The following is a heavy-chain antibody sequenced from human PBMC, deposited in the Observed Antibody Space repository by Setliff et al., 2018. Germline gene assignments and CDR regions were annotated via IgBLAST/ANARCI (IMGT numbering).Heavy chain of an antibody. CDR1: GFTFSDYW. D-gene: IGHD7-27*01. CDR2: IKPDGNEK. J-gene: IGHJ4*02. V-gene: IGHV3-7*01. CDR3: ARGYTGDFH. Sequence: GGSLRLSCAASGFTFSDYWMTWVRLAPGKGLERVANIKPDGNEKNYVDSVKGRFTISRDNGENSLSLQMNSLRVEDTAVYYCARGYTGDFHWGQGTLVTVSS.